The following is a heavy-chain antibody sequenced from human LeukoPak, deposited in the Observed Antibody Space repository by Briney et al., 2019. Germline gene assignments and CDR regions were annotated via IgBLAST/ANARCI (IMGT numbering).Heavy chain of an antibody. V-gene: IGHV3-23*01. J-gene: IGHJ1*01. CDR3: ANRRGTAMLFEY. CDR1: GFTFSSSG. D-gene: IGHD5-18*01. Sequence: GGTLRLSCGASGFTFSSSGMSWVRQTPGKGLELVSAISGGGDSTYYADSVKGRFTISRDNYKNTLYLQMNSLRVEDTAVYYCANRRGTAMLFEYWGQGTLVTVSS. CDR2: ISGGGDST.